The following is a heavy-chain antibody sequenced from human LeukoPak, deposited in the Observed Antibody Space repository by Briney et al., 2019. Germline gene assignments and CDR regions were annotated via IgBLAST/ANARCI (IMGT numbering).Heavy chain of an antibody. V-gene: IGHV4-34*01. Sequence: SEALSLTCAVNGGSFSGYSWSWIRQPPGKGLEWIGEINHSGSTKYNPSLKSRVTISVDTSKKQLSLELSSMTAADTAVYYCARGYCSSTSCYGAAFDIWGQGTMVTVSS. CDR1: GGSFSGYS. J-gene: IGHJ3*02. D-gene: IGHD2-2*01. CDR2: INHSGST. CDR3: ARGYCSSTSCYGAAFDI.